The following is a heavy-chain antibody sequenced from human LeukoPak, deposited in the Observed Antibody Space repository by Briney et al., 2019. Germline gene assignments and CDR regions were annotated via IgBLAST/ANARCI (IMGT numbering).Heavy chain of an antibody. V-gene: IGHV4-61*01. CDR2: IYYSGST. Sequence: SETLSLTCTVSGGSISSSSYYWSWIRQPPGKGLEWIGYIYYSGSTNCNPSLKSRVTISVDTSKNQFSLKLSSVTAADTAVYYCASYSGYDQLFDYWGQGTLVTVSS. CDR3: ASYSGYDQLFDY. D-gene: IGHD5-12*01. J-gene: IGHJ4*02. CDR1: GGSISSSSYY.